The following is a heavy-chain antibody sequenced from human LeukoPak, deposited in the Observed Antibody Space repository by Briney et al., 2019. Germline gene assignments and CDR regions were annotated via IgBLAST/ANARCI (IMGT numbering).Heavy chain of an antibody. V-gene: IGHV3-74*01. J-gene: IGHJ6*02. CDR3: ARERVGSDYYGLDV. CDR1: GFTFSSYW. CDR2: INTDGSST. Sequence: GGSLRLSCAASGFTFSSYWMHWVRQAPGKGLVWVSRINTDGSSTAHAASVKGRFTISRDNAKNTLHLQMNSLRAEDTSVYYCARERVGSDYYGLDVWGQGTTVTVSS. D-gene: IGHD1-26*01.